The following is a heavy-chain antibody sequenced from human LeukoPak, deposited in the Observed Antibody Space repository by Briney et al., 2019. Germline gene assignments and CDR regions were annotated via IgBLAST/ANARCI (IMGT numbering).Heavy chain of an antibody. CDR2: IIPIFGTA. D-gene: IGHD1-26*01. CDR1: GGTFSSYA. CDR3: ARVGATSTGNYYYYMDV. V-gene: IGHV1-69*05. Sequence: SVKVSCKASGGTFSSYAISWVRQAPGQGLEWMGGIIPIFGTANYAQKFQGRVTITTDESTSTAYMELSSLRSEDTAVYYCARVGATSTGNYYYYMDVWGKGTTVTVPS. J-gene: IGHJ6*03.